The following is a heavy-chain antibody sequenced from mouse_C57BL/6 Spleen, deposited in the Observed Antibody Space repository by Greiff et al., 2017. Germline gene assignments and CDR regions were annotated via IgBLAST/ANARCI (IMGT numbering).Heavy chain of an antibody. CDR1: GYTFTSYW. Sequence: EVQLQESGTVLARPGASVKMSCKTSGYTFTSYWMHWVKQRPGQGLEWIGAIYPGNSDTSYNQKFKGKAKLTAATSASTAYMELSSLTNEDSAVYYCTRGTTVVFDYWGQGTTLTVSS. CDR2: IYPGNSDT. D-gene: IGHD1-1*01. J-gene: IGHJ2*01. V-gene: IGHV1-5*01. CDR3: TRGTTVVFDY.